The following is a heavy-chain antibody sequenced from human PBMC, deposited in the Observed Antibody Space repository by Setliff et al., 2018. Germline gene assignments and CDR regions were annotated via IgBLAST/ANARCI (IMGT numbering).Heavy chain of an antibody. CDR1: GGSISPYF. J-gene: IGHJ6*02. D-gene: IGHD2-15*01. CDR3: VRDRTAYSYGPDV. Sequence: SETLSLTCTVSGGSISPYFWSWIRQPPGKGLEWIGYIYHNGNTNFNPSLKTRVTMSVDTSKNQFALNLRSVTAADAAVYYCVRDRTAYSYGPDVWGQGTTVTVSS. V-gene: IGHV4-59*01. CDR2: IYHNGNT.